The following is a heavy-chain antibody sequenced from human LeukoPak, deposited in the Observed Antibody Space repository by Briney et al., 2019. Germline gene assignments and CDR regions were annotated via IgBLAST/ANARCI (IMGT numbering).Heavy chain of an antibody. CDR2: ISAYNGNT. D-gene: IGHD3-9*01. CDR3: ARDPQSTSDYDILTDNYYYYGMDV. CDR1: GYTFTSYG. V-gene: IGHV1-18*01. Sequence: GASVKVSCKASGYTFTSYGISWVRQAPGQGLEWMGWISAYNGNTNYAQKLQGRVTMTTDTSTSTVYMELRSLRSDDTAVYYCARDPQSTSDYDILTDNYYYYGMDVWGQGTTVTVSS. J-gene: IGHJ6*02.